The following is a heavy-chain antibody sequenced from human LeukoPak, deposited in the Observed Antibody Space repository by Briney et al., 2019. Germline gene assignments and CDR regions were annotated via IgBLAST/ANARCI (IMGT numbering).Heavy chain of an antibody. CDR3: ARLAWGYKTMDV. D-gene: IGHD5-24*01. Sequence: SVKVSCKSSGYTFTGYYMHWVRQAPGQGLEWMGGIIPIFGTANYAQKFQGRVTITADESTSTAYMELSSLRSEDTAVYYCARLAWGYKTMDVWGKGTTVTVSS. V-gene: IGHV1-69*13. CDR1: GYTFTGYY. CDR2: IIPIFGTA. J-gene: IGHJ6*04.